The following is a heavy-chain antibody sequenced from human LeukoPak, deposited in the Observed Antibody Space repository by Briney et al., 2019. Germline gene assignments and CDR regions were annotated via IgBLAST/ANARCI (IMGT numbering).Heavy chain of an antibody. D-gene: IGHD5-24*01. CDR2: ISTSSSYI. CDR1: GFTFSNAW. Sequence: PGGSLRLSCAASGFTFSNAWMSWVRQAPGKGLEWVSFISTSSSYIYYADSVKGRFTISRDNAKNSLYLQMNSLRAEDTAVYYCARAGDGYNSPTDYWGQGTLVTVSS. V-gene: IGHV3-21*01. J-gene: IGHJ4*02. CDR3: ARAGDGYNSPTDY.